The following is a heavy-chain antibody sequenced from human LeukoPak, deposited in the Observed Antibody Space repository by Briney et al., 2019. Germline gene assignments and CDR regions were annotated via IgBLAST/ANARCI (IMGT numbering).Heavy chain of an antibody. Sequence: PSETLSLTCTVSGGSISSYYWSWIRQPPGKGLEWIGYIYYSGSTNYNPSLKSRVTISVDTSKKQFSLKLSSVTAADTAVYYCARQKRWLQFGCFDYWGQGTLVTVSS. CDR1: GGSISSYY. D-gene: IGHD5-24*01. J-gene: IGHJ4*02. CDR3: ARQKRWLQFGCFDY. V-gene: IGHV4-59*08. CDR2: IYYSGST.